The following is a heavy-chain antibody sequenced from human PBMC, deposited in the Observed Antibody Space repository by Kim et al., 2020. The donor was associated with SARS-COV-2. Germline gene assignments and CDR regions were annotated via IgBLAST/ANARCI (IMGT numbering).Heavy chain of an antibody. CDR1: GFTFYDYT. D-gene: IGHD1-1*01. Sequence: GGSLRLSCAASGFTFYDYTMHWVRQAPGKGLEWVSFITCNSDNMYYVDSVKGRCTISRDNAKNSLYLQMNSLRAEDTAVYYCAKAQGSGNWYDYFD. J-gene: IGHJ4*01. CDR2: ITCNSDNM. CDR3: AKAQGSGNWYDYFD. V-gene: IGHV3-21*04.